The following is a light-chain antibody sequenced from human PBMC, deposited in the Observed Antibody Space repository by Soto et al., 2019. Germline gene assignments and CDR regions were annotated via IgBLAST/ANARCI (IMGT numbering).Light chain of an antibody. J-gene: IGKJ1*01. CDR1: QSVDIS. V-gene: IGKV3-15*01. CDR2: GAS. Sequence: EIFLTQSPATLSVSRWEIVILSCGASQSVDISLAWYQQKPGQAPRLLIYGASTRATDMPGTFSGRGSGTEFTLTITSLRPEDFAVYYGQHYGNSPQTFGQGTKVDI. CDR3: QHYGNSPQT.